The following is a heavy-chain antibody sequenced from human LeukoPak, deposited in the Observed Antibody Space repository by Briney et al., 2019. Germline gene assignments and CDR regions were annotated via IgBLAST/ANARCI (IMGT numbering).Heavy chain of an antibody. V-gene: IGHV4-59*01. CDR2: IYYSGST. D-gene: IGHD3-10*01. CDR1: GGSISSYY. J-gene: IGHJ6*03. CDR3: AGAPMVRGVILAYYMDV. Sequence: TPSETLSLTCTVSGGSISSYYWSWIRQPPGKGLEWIGYIYYSGSTNYNPSLKSRVTISVDTSKNQFSLKLSSVTAADTAVYYCAGAPMVRGVILAYYMDVWGKGTTVTVSS.